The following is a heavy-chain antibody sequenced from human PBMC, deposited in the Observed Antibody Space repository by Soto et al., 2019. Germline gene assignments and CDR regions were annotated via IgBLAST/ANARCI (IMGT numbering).Heavy chain of an antibody. J-gene: IGHJ6*02. CDR1: GFTFSTYW. D-gene: IGHD3-10*01. CDR3: ARGVLYHYYGMDV. V-gene: IGHV3-74*01. CDR2: INTDGSST. Sequence: GGSLRLSCAASGFTFSTYWMHWVRQARGKGLVWVSRINTDGSSTNYADSVRGRFTISRDNAKNTLHLQMNSLRAEDTAVYYCARGVLYHYYGMDVWGQGTTVTVSS.